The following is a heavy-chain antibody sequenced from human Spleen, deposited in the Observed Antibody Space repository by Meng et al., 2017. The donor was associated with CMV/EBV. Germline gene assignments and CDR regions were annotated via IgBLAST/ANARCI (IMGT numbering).Heavy chain of an antibody. J-gene: IGHJ6*02. CDR2: IGNVYHSGST. D-gene: IGHD3-10*01. Sequence: SETLSLTCTVSGGSISGYYSSWFRQPPGKGLEWIGYIGNVYHSGSTNYSPSLRSRVTISLDTSKNQFSLKLSSVTAADTAVYYCARYPFGGGLLRGRPGNVPYYYYGMDVWGQGTTVTVSS. CDR3: ARYPFGGGLLRGRPGNVPYYYYGMDV. V-gene: IGHV4-59*01. CDR1: GGSISGYY.